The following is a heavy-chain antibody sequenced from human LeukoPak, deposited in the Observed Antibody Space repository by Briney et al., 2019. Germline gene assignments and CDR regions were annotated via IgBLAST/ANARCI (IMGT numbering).Heavy chain of an antibody. D-gene: IGHD1-7*01. Sequence: ASVKVSCKASGYTFTSYYMHWVRQAPGQGLEWMGIINPSGGSTTYARKFRGRVTMTKDTSTSTVYMELSSLRSEDTAVYYCARVVNHSWNYGGGLEYWGQGTLVTVSS. V-gene: IGHV1-46*01. CDR3: ARVVNHSWNYGGGLEY. J-gene: IGHJ4*02. CDR2: INPSGGST. CDR1: GYTFTSYY.